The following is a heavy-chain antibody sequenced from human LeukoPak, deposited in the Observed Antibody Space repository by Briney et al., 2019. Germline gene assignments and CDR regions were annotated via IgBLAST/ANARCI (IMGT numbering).Heavy chain of an antibody. V-gene: IGHV3-7*01. CDR2: IMKDGNEK. Sequence: PGGSLRLSCAASGFTFSDYWMNWIRQAPGKGLEWVARIMKDGNEKYYVESIKGRFTISRDSAKNALYLQMNGLRAEDTGVYYCARGHLDPWGQGTLVTVSS. J-gene: IGHJ5*02. CDR1: GFTFSDYW. CDR3: ARGHLDP.